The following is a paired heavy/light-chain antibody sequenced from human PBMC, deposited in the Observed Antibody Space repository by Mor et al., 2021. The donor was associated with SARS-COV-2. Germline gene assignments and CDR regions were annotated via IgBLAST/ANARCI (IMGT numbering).Heavy chain of an antibody. Sequence: QVLLQESGPGLVKPSETLSLTCTVSAASISTYYWTWIRQPAGKGLEWIGHISTSGTTNWNPSLKSRVTMSVDTSKNQFSLRLTSVTAADTAVYYCARHKASGTYFNPYYSYGLDVWGQGTTVTVSS. CDR3: ARHKASGTYFNPYYSYGLDV. CDR1: AASISTYY. D-gene: IGHD3-10*01. CDR2: ISTSGTT. J-gene: IGHJ6*02. V-gene: IGHV4-4*07.
Light chain of an antibody. Sequence: QSVLTQPPSASGTPGQRVTISCSGSRSNIGNNYVFWYQHLPGTAPKLLMYTNNQRPSGVPDRFSGSKSGTSASLAISGLRSEDEADYYCAAWDDSLSGRMVFGGGTKLTVL. CDR1: RSNIGNNY. V-gene: IGLV1-47*02. CDR2: TNN. CDR3: AAWDDSLSGRMV. J-gene: IGLJ2*01.